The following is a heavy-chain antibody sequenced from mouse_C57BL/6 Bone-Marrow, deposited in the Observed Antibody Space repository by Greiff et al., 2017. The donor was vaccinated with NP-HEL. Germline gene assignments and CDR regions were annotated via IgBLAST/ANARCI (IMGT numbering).Heavy chain of an antibody. V-gene: IGHV3-5*01. D-gene: IGHD1-1*01. Sequence: EVQLQESGPGLVKPSQTVFLTCTVTGISITTGNYRWSWIRQFPGNKLEWIGYIYYSGTITYNPSLTSRTTITRDTPKNQFFLEMNSLTAEDTATYYCAREGGSSYWYFDVWGTGTTVTVSS. CDR3: AREGGSSYWYFDV. CDR1: GISITTGNYR. CDR2: IYYSGTI. J-gene: IGHJ1*03.